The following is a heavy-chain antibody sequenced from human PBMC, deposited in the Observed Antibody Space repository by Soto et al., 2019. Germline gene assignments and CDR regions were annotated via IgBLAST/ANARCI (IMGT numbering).Heavy chain of an antibody. V-gene: IGHV1-69*06. CDR1: GGTFDSYA. J-gene: IGHJ4*02. CDR2: VIPMFLKS. CDR3: VRGGGEMANPPPYLY. Sequence: ASVKVSCKASGGTFDSYAISWVRQAPGQGLEWMGGVIPMFLKSNYAQKFQGRVTIIADKSTNTVYMEMNSLKSEDTAVYYCVRGGGEMANPPPYLYWGQGTQVTVSS. D-gene: IGHD3-16*01.